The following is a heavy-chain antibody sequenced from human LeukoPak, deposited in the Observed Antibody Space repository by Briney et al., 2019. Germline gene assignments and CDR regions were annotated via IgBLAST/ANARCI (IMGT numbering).Heavy chain of an antibody. D-gene: IGHD2-2*03. CDR1: GGSISSGDYY. CDR3: ARGPGYCSSTSCQGDAFDI. J-gene: IGHJ3*02. V-gene: IGHV4-30-4*01. Sequence: PSETLSLTCTVSGGSISSGDYYWSWVRQPPGNCLEWIGYIYFSGSTYSNPSLKSRVTISVDTSKNQFSLKLSSVTAADTAVYYCARGPGYCSSTSCQGDAFDIWGQGTMVTVSS. CDR2: IYFSGST.